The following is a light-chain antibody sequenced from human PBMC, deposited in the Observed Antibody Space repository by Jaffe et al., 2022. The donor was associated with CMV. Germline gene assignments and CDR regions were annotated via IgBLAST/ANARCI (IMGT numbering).Light chain of an antibody. Sequence: SYVLTQPPSVSVAPGKTASITCGGNNIGSKSVHWYQQRPGQAPILIIFYDKDRPSGISERFSGSNSGNTATLTISRVEAGDEADYFCQVWDSGSDHWVFGGGTKLTVL. CDR3: QVWDSGSDHWV. J-gene: IGLJ3*02. CDR2: YDK. CDR1: NIGSKS. V-gene: IGLV3-21*04.